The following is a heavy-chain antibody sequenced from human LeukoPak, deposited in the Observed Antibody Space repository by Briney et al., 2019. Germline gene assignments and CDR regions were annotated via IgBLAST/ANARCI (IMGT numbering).Heavy chain of an antibody. Sequence: GGSLRLSCAASGFTFSSYSMNWVRQPPGKGLEWVSVIFGGGGTYYAGSVRGRFTISRDNSQNTLFLQMNSLRAEDTAVYYCASWPGAWYGEDYWGQGTRVTVSS. J-gene: IGHJ4*02. D-gene: IGHD3-10*01. CDR3: ASWPGAWYGEDY. CDR2: IFGGGGT. CDR1: GFTFSSYS. V-gene: IGHV3-53*01.